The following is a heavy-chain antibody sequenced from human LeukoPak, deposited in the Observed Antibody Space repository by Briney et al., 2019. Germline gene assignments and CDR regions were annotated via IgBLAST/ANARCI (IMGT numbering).Heavy chain of an antibody. V-gene: IGHV6-1*01. Sequence: SQTLSLTCAISGDSVSSNSAAWNWIRQSPSRGLEWLGRTYYRSKWYNDYAVSVKSRITINPDTSKNQSSLQLNSVTPEDTAMYYCARDHPSYSSSSYGMDVWGQGTTVTVSS. J-gene: IGHJ6*02. CDR1: GDSVSSNSAA. CDR3: ARDHPSYSSSSYGMDV. D-gene: IGHD6-6*01. CDR2: TYYRSKWYN.